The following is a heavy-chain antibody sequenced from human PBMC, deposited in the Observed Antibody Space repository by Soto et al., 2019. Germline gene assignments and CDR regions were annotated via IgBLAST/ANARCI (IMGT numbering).Heavy chain of an antibody. D-gene: IGHD1-26*01. V-gene: IGHV4-59*01. CDR2: IYYSGCT. J-gene: IGHJ6*02. CDR1: GGSISSYY. CDR3: ARDQGREDPHVEYYGMDV. Sequence: QVQLQESGPGLVKPSETLSLTCNVSGGSISSYYWSWIRQPPGKGLEWIGYIYYSGCTNYNPSLKSRVTISVDTSKNQFSLKLSSVTAADTAVYYCARDQGREDPHVEYYGMDVWGQGTTVTVSS.